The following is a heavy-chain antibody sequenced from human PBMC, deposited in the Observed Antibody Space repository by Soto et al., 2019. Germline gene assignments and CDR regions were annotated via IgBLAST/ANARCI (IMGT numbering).Heavy chain of an antibody. Sequence: EVQLVESGGGLVQPGGSLRLSCAASGFTFSSYWMSWVRQAPGKGLEWVANIKQDGSEKYYVDSEKGRFTISRDNAKNPLYLQMNSLRAEDTAVYYCARDGNSWYYDILTGYYLGNWFDPWGQGTLVTVSS. CDR3: ARDGNSWYYDILTGYYLGNWFDP. V-gene: IGHV3-7*01. J-gene: IGHJ5*02. CDR2: IKQDGSEK. D-gene: IGHD3-9*01. CDR1: GFTFSSYW.